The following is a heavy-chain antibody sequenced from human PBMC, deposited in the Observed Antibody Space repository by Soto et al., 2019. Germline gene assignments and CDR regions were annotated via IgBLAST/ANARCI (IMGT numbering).Heavy chain of an antibody. J-gene: IGHJ6*02. CDR2: ISYDGSNK. Sequence: GGSLRLSCAASGFTFSSYAMHWVRQAPGKGLEWVAVISYDGSNKYYADSVKGRFTISRDNSKNTLYLQMNSLRAEDTAVYYCARLYCSSTSCYTPYYYYGMDVWGQGTTVTVSS. CDR3: ARLYCSSTSCYTPYYYYGMDV. D-gene: IGHD2-2*02. CDR1: GFTFSSYA. V-gene: IGHV3-30-3*01.